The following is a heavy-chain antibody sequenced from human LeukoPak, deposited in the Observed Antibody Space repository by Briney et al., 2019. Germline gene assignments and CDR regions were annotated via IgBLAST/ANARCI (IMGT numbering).Heavy chain of an antibody. Sequence: GESLKISCKGSGYSFTSYWIGWVRQMPGKGLEWMGIIYPGDSDTRYSPSFRGQVTISADKSISTAYLQWSSLKASDTAMYYCARLGAMATGYYYYYMDVWGKGTTVTVSS. CDR3: ARLGAMATGYYYYYMDV. CDR2: IYPGDSDT. CDR1: GYSFTSYW. D-gene: IGHD5-18*01. V-gene: IGHV5-51*01. J-gene: IGHJ6*03.